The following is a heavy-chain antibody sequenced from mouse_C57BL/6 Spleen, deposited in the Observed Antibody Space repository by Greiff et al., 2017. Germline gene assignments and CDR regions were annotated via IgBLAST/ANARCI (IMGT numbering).Heavy chain of an antibody. J-gene: IGHJ2*01. CDR3: ANLYDGYSDY. CDR2: IYPGSGST. Sequence: QVQLQQSGAELVKPGASVKMSCTASGYTFTSYWITWVKQRPGQGLEWIGDIYPGSGSTNYNEKFKSKATLTVDTSSSTAYMQRSSLTSEDSAVYYCANLYDGYSDYWGQGTTLTVSS. V-gene: IGHV1-55*01. CDR1: GYTFTSYW. D-gene: IGHD2-3*01.